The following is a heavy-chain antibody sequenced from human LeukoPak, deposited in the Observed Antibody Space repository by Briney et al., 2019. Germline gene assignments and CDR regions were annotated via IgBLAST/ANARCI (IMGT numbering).Heavy chain of an antibody. V-gene: IGHV4-59*01. J-gene: IGHJ6*03. CDR3: ARVYSGYDWTYYYYYMDV. CDR1: GGSISSYY. CDR2: IYYSGST. D-gene: IGHD5-12*01. Sequence: SETLSLTCTVSGGSISSYYWSWIRQPPGKGLEWIGYIYYSGSTNYNPSLKSRVTISVDTSKNQFSLKLSSVTAADTAVYYCARVYSGYDWTYYYYYMDVWGKGTTVTVSS.